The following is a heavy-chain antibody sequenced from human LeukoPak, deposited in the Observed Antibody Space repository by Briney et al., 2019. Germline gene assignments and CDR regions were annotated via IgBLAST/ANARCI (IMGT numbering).Heavy chain of an antibody. J-gene: IGHJ6*04. CDR3: VKELDDYYYSYGMDV. Sequence: AGGSLTLSCSASGYTFSSYAMHWVRQAPGKGLECVSSISSSGGSTYYADSVKGRFTISRDNSKNTLYLQMTRLMTKDMAVYYCVKELDDYYYSYGMDVWGKGTTVTVSS. CDR2: ISSSGGST. CDR1: GYTFSSYA. V-gene: IGHV3-64D*06.